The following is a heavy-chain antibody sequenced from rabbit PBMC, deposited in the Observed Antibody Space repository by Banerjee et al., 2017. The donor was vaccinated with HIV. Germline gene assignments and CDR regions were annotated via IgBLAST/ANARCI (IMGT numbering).Heavy chain of an antibody. Sequence: QSLEESGGDLVKPGASLTLTCTASGFSFSSSYYMCWVRQAPGKGLEWIACIYAGSSGSTYYASWAKGRFTISKTSSTTVTLQMTSLTAADTATYFCARTNSNGYNDFGLWGPGTLVTVS. D-gene: IGHD1-1*01. V-gene: IGHV1S40*01. CDR1: GFSFSSSYY. CDR3: ARTNSNGYNDFGL. J-gene: IGHJ6*01. CDR2: IYAGSSGST.